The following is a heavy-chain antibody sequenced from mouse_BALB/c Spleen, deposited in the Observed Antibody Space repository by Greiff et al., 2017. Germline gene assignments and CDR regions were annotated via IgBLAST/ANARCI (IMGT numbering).Heavy chain of an antibody. V-gene: IGHV2-5-1*01. J-gene: IGHJ4*01. CDR1: GFSLTSYG. D-gene: IGHD1-1*01. CDR3: AKTYGSTHYYAMDY. CDR2: IWRGGST. Sequence: QVQLQQSGPSLVQPSQSLSITCTVSGFSLTSYGVHWVRQSPGKGLEWLGVIWRGGSTDYNAAFMSRLSITKDNSKSQVFFKMNSLQADDTAIYYCAKTYGSTHYYAMDYWGQGTSVTVSS.